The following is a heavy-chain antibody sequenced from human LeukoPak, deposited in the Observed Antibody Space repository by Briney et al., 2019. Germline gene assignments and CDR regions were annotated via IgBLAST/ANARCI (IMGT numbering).Heavy chain of an antibody. J-gene: IGHJ4*02. CDR2: ISVNGGGT. CDR1: GYTFSGYA. D-gene: IGHD3-3*01. Sequence: GSLRLSCTASGYTFSGYAMRWVRQAPGKGLEWVSAISVNGGGTYYAYSVKGRFTISRDNSKNTLYLQMNSLRPEDTAVYYCAKSWRCSERRGLNFDYWGQGTLVTVSS. CDR3: AKSWRCSERRGLNFDY. V-gene: IGHV3-23*01.